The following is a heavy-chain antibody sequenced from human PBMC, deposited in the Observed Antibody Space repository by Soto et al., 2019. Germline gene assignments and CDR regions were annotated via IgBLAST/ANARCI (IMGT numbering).Heavy chain of an antibody. J-gene: IGHJ4*02. CDR3: ARLGHWYYDFWSGYYTTSPYFDY. CDR1: GGSFSGYY. V-gene: IGHV4-34*01. CDR2: INHSGST. D-gene: IGHD3-3*01. Sequence: KTSETLSLTCAVYGGSFSGYYWSWIRQPPGKGLEWIGEINHSGSTNYNPSLKSRVTISVDTSKNQFSLKLSSVTAADTAVYYCARLGHWYYDFWSGYYTTSPYFDYWGQGTLVTVSS.